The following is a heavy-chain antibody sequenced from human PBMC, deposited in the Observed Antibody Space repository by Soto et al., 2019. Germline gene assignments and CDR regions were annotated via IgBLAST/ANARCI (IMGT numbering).Heavy chain of an antibody. J-gene: IGHJ6*02. CDR3: ARSWFGELSPPYYYYYGMDV. CDR2: IYYSGST. D-gene: IGHD3-10*01. V-gene: IGHV4-31*03. CDR1: GGSISSGDYY. Sequence: SETLSLTCTVSGGSISSGDYYWSWIRQHPGKGLEWIGYIYYSGSTYYNPSLKSRVTISVDTSKNQFSLKLSSVTAADTAVYYCARSWFGELSPPYYYYYGMDVWGQGTTVTVSS.